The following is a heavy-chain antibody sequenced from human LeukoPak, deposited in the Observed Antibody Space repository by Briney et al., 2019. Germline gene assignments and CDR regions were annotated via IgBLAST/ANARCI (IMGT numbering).Heavy chain of an antibody. CDR1: GGTFRLYA. D-gene: IGHD6-19*01. CDR3: AREPYSSGWYLVDY. Sequence: SVKVSCKASGGTFRLYAISWVRQAPGQGLEWMGGIITISGTANYAQKFQGRVTITADESTNTAYMELSSLRSEDTAVYYCAREPYSSGWYLVDYWGQGTLVTVSS. CDR2: IITISGTA. V-gene: IGHV1-69*13. J-gene: IGHJ4*02.